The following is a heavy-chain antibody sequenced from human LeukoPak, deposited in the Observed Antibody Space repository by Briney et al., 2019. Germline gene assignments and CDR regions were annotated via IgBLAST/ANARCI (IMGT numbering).Heavy chain of an antibody. CDR2: IYSAGST. D-gene: IGHD5-18*01. CDR1: GFTVSSNY. CDR3: ARGIAGGYSYGLDY. Sequence: GGSLRLSCAASGFTVSSNYMSWVRQAPGKGLEWVSVIYSAGSTYYADSVEGRFTISRDNSKNTLYLQMNSLRAEDTAVYYCARGIAGGYSYGLDYWGQGTLVTVSS. J-gene: IGHJ4*02. V-gene: IGHV3-66*02.